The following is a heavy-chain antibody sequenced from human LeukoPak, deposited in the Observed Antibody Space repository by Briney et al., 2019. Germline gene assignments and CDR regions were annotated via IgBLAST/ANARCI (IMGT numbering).Heavy chain of an antibody. V-gene: IGHV4-4*07. Sequence: TSETLSLTCTVSGGSISSYYWSWIRQPAGKGLEWIGRIYTSGSTNYNPSLKSRVTMSVDTSKNQFSLKLSSVTAADTAVYYCARDGYDYVWGSYRYSALYYFDYWGQGTLVTVSS. D-gene: IGHD3-16*02. CDR2: IYTSGST. CDR3: ARDGYDYVWGSYRYSALYYFDY. J-gene: IGHJ4*02. CDR1: GGSISSYY.